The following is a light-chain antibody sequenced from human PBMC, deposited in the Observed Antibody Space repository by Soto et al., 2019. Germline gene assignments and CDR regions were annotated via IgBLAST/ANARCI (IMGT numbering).Light chain of an antibody. V-gene: IGKV3-15*01. Sequence: EIVMTQSPATLSVSPGERATLSCRASQSISSKVGWYQQKPGQAPRLLIYGASTRATGVPPRFSGSGSGTDFTLTISSLTSEDFAVYYCQQEPIWSSITFGQGTRLEIK. CDR1: QSISSK. CDR3: QQEPIWSSIT. J-gene: IGKJ5*01. CDR2: GAS.